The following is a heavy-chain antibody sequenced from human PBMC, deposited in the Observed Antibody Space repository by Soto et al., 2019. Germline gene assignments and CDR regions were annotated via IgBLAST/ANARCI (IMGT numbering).Heavy chain of an antibody. CDR3: AKVRASYLSASYFYYGLEV. V-gene: IGHV3-23*01. J-gene: IGHJ6*02. D-gene: IGHD2-21*01. CDR2: ISGSGSSV. Sequence: GGSLRLSCAASGFTFSHYVLSWVRQAPGGGLEWVSSISGSGSSVYLADSVRGRFAMSRDLSTNTVSLQMNSLTVEDTAIYYCAKVRASYLSASYFYYGLEVWGQGTTVTVSS. CDR1: GFTFSHYV.